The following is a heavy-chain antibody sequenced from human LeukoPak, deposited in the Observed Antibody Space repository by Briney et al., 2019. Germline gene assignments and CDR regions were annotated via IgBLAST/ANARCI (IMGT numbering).Heavy chain of an antibody. J-gene: IGHJ4*02. CDR3: ARASPTYFDY. D-gene: IGHD4-17*01. V-gene: IGHV4-4*02. CDR1: GDSISSSSW. CDR2: IYHTGSN. Sequence: SETLSLTCAVSGDSISSSSWWSWVRQPPGKGLEWIGEIYHTGSNNYNPSLKSRVTMSVDKSKNQFSLKLNSVTAADTAVYYCARASPTYFDYWGQGTLVTVSS.